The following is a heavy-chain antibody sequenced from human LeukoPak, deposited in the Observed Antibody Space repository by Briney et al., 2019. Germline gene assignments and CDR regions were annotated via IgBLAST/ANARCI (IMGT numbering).Heavy chain of an antibody. V-gene: IGHV3-23*01. Sequence: GGSLRLSCAAFGFTFKLYTMNWVRQAPGQGLEWVSSINFSGDNRGDNTYYANSVRGRFSISRDNSQNTVFLQMNNLRVDDTAAYYCVGTFTVFGVVSTIEWGQGTLVTVSS. D-gene: IGHD3-3*01. CDR2: INFSGDNRGDNT. J-gene: IGHJ4*02. CDR3: VGTFTVFGVVSTIE. CDR1: GFTFKLYT.